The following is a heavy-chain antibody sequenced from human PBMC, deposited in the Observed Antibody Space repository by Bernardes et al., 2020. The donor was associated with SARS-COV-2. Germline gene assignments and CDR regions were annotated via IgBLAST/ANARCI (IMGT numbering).Heavy chain of an antibody. D-gene: IGHD6-19*01. J-gene: IGHJ4*02. Sequence: SETLTLTCTVSGGSISSSSYYWGWIRQPPGKVLEWIGSIYYSGSTYYNPSLKSRVTISVDTSKNQFSLKLSSVTAADTAVYYCAANPDYIAVAGTGNWGQGTLVTVSS. CDR3: AANPDYIAVAGTGN. CDR1: GGSISSSSYY. CDR2: IYYSGST. V-gene: IGHV4-39*01.